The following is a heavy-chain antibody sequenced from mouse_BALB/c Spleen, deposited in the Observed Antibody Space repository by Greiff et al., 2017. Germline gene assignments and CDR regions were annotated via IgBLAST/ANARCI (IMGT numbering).Heavy chain of an antibody. CDR3: ARSLDGYYVRYYAMDY. CDR2: ISYSGST. CDR1: GYSITSDYA. J-gene: IGHJ4*01. Sequence: VQLKESGPGLVKPSQSLSLTCTVTGYSITSDYAWNWIRQFPGNKLEWMGYISYSGSTSYNPSLKSRISITRDTSKNQFFLQLNSVTTEDTATYYCARSLDGYYVRYYAMDYWGQGTSVTVSA. D-gene: IGHD2-3*01. V-gene: IGHV3-2*02.